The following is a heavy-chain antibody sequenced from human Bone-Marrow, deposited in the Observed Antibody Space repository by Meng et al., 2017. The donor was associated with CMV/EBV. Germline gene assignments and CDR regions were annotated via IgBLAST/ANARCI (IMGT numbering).Heavy chain of an antibody. D-gene: IGHD2-2*03. V-gene: IGHV2-5*01. CDR2: IYWNEAK. CDR3: ANAWIMDHDAYDI. Sequence: SGPTLVKPTQPLTLTCTLSGFSLSTREEAVAWIRQHPGKALEWLALIYWNEAKHYNPSLMNRLTLTKDTSTNLVVLTMTNVDPVDTATYYCANAWIMDHDAYDIWGQGTMVPVSS. CDR1: GFSLSTREEA. J-gene: IGHJ3*02.